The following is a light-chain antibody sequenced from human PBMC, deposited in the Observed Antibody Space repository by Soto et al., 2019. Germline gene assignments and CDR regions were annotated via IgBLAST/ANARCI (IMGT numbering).Light chain of an antibody. CDR1: QSISSW. V-gene: IGKV1-5*01. J-gene: IGKJ3*01. Sequence: DIQMTQSPSTPPASVGDRVTITSRASQSISSWLAWYQQKSGKAPKLLIYDASSLDSGVPSGFSGSRSGTEFTLTMSRLQPEDCAADTSQQYISWVTFGPGTQVDVK. CDR3: QQYISWVT. CDR2: DAS.